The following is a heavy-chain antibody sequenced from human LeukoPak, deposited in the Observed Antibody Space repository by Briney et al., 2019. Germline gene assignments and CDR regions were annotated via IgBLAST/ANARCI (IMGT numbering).Heavy chain of an antibody. CDR3: ARHRTRWGGSGIAASIDY. V-gene: IGHV4-39*01. D-gene: IGHD6-13*01. CDR1: GGSISSGSYY. J-gene: IGHJ4*02. Sequence: SETLSLTCTVSGGSISSGSYYWGWIRQPPGKGLELIETIYYSGSTYYNPSLKSRGTISVDTSKNHFSLKLSSVTAADTAVYYCARHRTRWGGSGIAASIDYWGQGTLVTVSS. CDR2: IYYSGST.